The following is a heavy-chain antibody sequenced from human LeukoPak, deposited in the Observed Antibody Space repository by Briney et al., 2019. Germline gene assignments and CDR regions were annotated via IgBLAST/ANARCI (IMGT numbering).Heavy chain of an antibody. J-gene: IGHJ4*02. CDR2: IWYDGSNK. CDR3: ARDAYSGSSGDFDY. V-gene: IGHV3-33*08. Sequence: GGSLRLSCAASGFTFSSYWMNWVRQAPGKGLEWVAVIWYDGSNKYYADSVKGRFTISRDNSKNTLYLQMNSLRAEDTAVYYCARDAYSGSSGDFDYWGQGTLVTVSS. D-gene: IGHD1-26*01. CDR1: GFTFSSYW.